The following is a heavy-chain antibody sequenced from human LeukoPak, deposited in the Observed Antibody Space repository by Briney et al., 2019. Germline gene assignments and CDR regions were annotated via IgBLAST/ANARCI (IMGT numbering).Heavy chain of an antibody. CDR2: ISWNSGSI. CDR1: GFTFDDYA. D-gene: IGHD4-23*01. J-gene: IGHJ1*01. Sequence: PGRSLRLSCAASGFTFDDYAMHWVRQARGKGLEWVSGISWNSGSIGYADSVKGRFTISRDNAKNSLYLQMNSLRAEDTALYYCAIGGNSIGSYFQHWGQGTLVTVSS. CDR3: AIGGNSIGSYFQH. V-gene: IGHV3-9*01.